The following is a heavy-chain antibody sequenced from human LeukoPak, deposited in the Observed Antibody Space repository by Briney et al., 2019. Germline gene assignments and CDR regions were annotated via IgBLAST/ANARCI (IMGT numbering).Heavy chain of an antibody. Sequence: GGSLRLSCAASGFTFSSYAMSWVRQSPGKGLEWVSAISGSGGSTYYADSVRGRFTISKDKSKNTLHLQMNSLRAEDTAVYYCAKDLTVARGACQWGQGTLVTVSS. V-gene: IGHV3-23*01. CDR1: GFTFSSYA. D-gene: IGHD3-10*01. CDR3: AKDLTVARGACQ. CDR2: ISGSGGST. J-gene: IGHJ4*02.